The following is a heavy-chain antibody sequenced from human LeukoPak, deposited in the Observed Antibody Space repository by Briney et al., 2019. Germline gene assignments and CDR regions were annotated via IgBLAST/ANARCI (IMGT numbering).Heavy chain of an antibody. Sequence: ASVRVSCEASGYTFTAYHVGWVRQTTGQGLEWMGWVSPNTGNAGYAQKFQGRVVMTVDISKDTAYLEVNRLRYEDTAIYYCVRVDVAMVAVDLDHWGPGTLVTVSS. CDR3: VRVDVAMVAVDLDH. CDR2: VSPNTGNA. V-gene: IGHV1-8*01. D-gene: IGHD2-2*03. CDR1: GYTFTAYH. J-gene: IGHJ4*02.